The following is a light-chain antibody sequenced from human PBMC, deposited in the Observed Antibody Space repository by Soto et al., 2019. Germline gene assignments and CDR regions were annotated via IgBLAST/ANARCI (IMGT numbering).Light chain of an antibody. CDR1: SSNIGAGYD. Sequence: QSVLTQPPSVSGAPGQSVTISCTGSSSNIGAGYDVHWYQQLPGTAPKLLIYGDSHRPSGVPDRFSGSKSGTSASLAITGLQAEDEADYYCQSYDSSLSVVVFGGGTKLTV. CDR2: GDS. CDR3: QSYDSSLSVVV. J-gene: IGLJ2*01. V-gene: IGLV1-40*01.